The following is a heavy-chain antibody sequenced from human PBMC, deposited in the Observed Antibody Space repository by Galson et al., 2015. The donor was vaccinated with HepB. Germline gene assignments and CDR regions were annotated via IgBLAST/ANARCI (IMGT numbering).Heavy chain of an antibody. CDR1: GFSLSTSGMC. D-gene: IGHD3-22*01. V-gene: IGHV2-70*01. J-gene: IGHJ4*02. CDR3: ARMFQEGFQHYYDSSDYYPFDY. CDR2: IDWDDDK. Sequence: PALVKPTQTLTLTCTSSGFSLSTSGMCVSWIRQPPGKALEWLALIDWDDDKYYSTSLKTRLTISKDTSKNQVVLTMTNMDPVDTATYYCARMFQEGFQHYYDSSDYYPFDYWGQGTLVTVSS.